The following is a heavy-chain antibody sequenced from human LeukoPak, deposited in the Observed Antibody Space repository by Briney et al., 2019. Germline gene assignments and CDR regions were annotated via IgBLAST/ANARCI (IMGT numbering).Heavy chain of an antibody. Sequence: ASVKVSCKAPGYTFTTYDLNWVRQATGQGLEWMGWMNPNSGNTGYAQKFQGRVTMTRNTSISTAYMELNNLTSEDTAVYYCARRIRGAPTDHWGQGTLVTVSS. D-gene: IGHD3-10*01. CDR1: GYTFTTYD. J-gene: IGHJ4*02. V-gene: IGHV1-8*01. CDR2: MNPNSGNT. CDR3: ARRIRGAPTDH.